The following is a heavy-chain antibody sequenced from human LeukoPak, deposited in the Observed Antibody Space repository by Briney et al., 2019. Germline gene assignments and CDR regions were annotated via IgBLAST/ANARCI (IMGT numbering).Heavy chain of an antibody. D-gene: IGHD1-26*01. CDR2: INSDGSST. V-gene: IGHV3-74*01. CDR1: GFTFSSYW. Sequence: PGGSLRLSCAASGFTFSSYWMHWVRQVPGKGLVWVSRINSDGSSTTYADSVKGRFTISRDNAKNTLYLQMDSLRAEDTAVYYCAREFRSGIMPLGYWGQGNLDTVSS. J-gene: IGHJ4*02. CDR3: AREFRSGIMPLGY.